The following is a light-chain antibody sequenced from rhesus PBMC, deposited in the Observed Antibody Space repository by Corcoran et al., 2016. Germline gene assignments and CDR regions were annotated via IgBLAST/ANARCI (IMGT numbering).Light chain of an antibody. CDR2: DAS. J-gene: IGKJ3*01. CDR1: QGISKY. CDR3: QQHNSYPFT. V-gene: IGKV1-25*01. Sequence: DIQMTQSPSSLSASVGDTVTIPCQASQGISKYLAWYQQKPGKAPKLLFYDASTVQSGVPSRFSGSGSGTEFTLTISSLQPEDFATYYCQQHNSYPFTFGPGTKLDIK.